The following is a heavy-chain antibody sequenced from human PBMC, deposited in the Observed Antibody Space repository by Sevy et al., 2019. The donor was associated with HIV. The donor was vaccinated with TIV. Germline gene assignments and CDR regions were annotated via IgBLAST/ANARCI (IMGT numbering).Heavy chain of an antibody. D-gene: IGHD3-10*01. Sequence: GGSLRLSCAASGFTFSNAWMSWVRQAPGKGLEWVGRIKSKTDGGTTDYAAPVKGRFTISRDDSKNTLYLQMNSLKTEDTAVYYCKLWFGELKIDPWGQGTLVTVSS. J-gene: IGHJ5*02. CDR2: IKSKTDGGTT. CDR1: GFTFSNAW. CDR3: KLWFGELKIDP. V-gene: IGHV3-15*01.